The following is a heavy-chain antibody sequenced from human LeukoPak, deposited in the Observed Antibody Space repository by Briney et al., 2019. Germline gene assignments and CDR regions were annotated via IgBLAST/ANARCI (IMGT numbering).Heavy chain of an antibody. CDR3: ARESTPYYYGSGSYRSMGFDP. V-gene: IGHV6-1*01. D-gene: IGHD3-10*01. CDR1: GDSVSSNSAA. CDR2: TYYRCKWYN. J-gene: IGHJ5*02. Sequence: SQTLSLTCAISGDSVSSNSAAWNWIRQSPSRGLEWLGRTYYRCKWYNDYAVSVKSRITINPDTSKNQFSLQLNSVTPEDTAVYYCARESTPYYYGSGSYRSMGFDPWGQGTLVTVSS.